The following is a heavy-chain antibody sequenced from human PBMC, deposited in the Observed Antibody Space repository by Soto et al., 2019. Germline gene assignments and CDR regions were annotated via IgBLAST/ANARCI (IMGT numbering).Heavy chain of an antibody. J-gene: IGHJ6*02. CDR2: INPNSGGT. V-gene: IGHV1-2*02. Sequence: GASVKVSCKASGYTFTGYYMHWVRQAPGQGLEWMGWINPNSGGTNYAQKFQGRVTMTRDTSISTAYMELSRLRSDDTAVYYCASDSSGVLWFGELLGYYGMDVWGQGTTVTVSS. CDR3: ASDSSGVLWFGELLGYYGMDV. D-gene: IGHD3-10*01. CDR1: GYTFTGYY.